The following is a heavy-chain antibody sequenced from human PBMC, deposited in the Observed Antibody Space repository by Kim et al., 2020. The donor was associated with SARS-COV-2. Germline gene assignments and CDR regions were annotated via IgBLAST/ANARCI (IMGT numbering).Heavy chain of an antibody. Sequence: SETLSLTCTVSGGSMSGYYWSWIRQSPGKGLEWIGYIFYNGNTGYNQSLKSRVTISLDTSKSQFSLRLSCVTAADTAVYYCARHGRGSSTDDFDYWGQGPLVTVS. CDR3: ARHGRGSSTDDFDY. D-gene: IGHD1-26*01. CDR2: IFYNGNT. CDR1: GGSMSGYY. J-gene: IGHJ4*02. V-gene: IGHV4-59*08.